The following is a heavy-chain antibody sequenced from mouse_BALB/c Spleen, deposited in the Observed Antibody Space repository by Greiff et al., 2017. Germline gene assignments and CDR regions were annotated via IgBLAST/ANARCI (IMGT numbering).Heavy chain of an antibody. V-gene: IGHV1-7*01. CDR3: ARWDYNYAMDY. CDR1: GYTFTSYW. J-gene: IGHJ4*01. D-gene: IGHD2-12*01. CDR2: INPSTGYT. Sequence: QVQLQQSGAELAKPGASVKMSCRASGYTFTSYWMHWVKQRPGQGLEWIGYINPSTGYTEYNQKFKDKATLTADKSSSTAYMQLSSLTSEDSAVYYCARWDYNYAMDYWGQGTSVTVSS.